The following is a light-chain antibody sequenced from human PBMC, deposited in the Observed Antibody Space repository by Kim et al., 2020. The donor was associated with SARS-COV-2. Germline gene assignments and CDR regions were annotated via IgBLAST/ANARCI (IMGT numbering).Light chain of an antibody. CDR3: NSRDNNNNVV. CDR2: GKN. Sequence: SSELTQDPAVSVALGQTVRITCQGDSLRSYYTTWFQQKPGQAPIVVVYGKNNRPSGIPARFSGSSSGNTASLTITGTQAGDEADYYCNSRDNNNNVVFGGGTQLTVL. V-gene: IGLV3-19*01. CDR1: SLRSYY. J-gene: IGLJ2*01.